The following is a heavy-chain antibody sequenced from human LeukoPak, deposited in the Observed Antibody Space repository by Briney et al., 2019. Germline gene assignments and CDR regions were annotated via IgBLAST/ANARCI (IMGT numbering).Heavy chain of an antibody. CDR1: GGSIYSTTYY. Sequence: SETLSLTCTVSGGSIYSTTYYWGWIRQPPGKGLEWIGSMYYDGSTYYNPSLKSRVTISIDTSKNQFSLKLISVTAADTAVYFCARRSDSGSDDGEDYFDYWGQGTLVTVSS. V-gene: IGHV4-39*01. D-gene: IGHD1-26*01. CDR3: ARRSDSGSDDGEDYFDY. CDR2: MYYDGST. J-gene: IGHJ4*02.